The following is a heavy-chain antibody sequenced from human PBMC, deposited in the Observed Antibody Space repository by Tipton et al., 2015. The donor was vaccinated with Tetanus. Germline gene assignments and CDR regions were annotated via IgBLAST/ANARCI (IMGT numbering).Heavy chain of an antibody. CDR2: IYESGDT. V-gene: IGHV4-39*01. CDR1: GGSIRGGTFY. D-gene: IGHD3-3*01. J-gene: IGHJ4*02. Sequence: TLSLTCTVSGGSIRGGTFYWGWIRQPPGKRLEWIGSIYESGDTYYIPSLKSRVTISVDTSKNQFSLNLNSMAAADTGVYYCARHQGGYFTPFDYWGQGNLVTVSS. CDR3: ARHQGGYFTPFDY.